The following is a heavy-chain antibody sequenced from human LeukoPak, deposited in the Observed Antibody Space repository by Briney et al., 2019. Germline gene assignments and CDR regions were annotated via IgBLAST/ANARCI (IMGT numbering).Heavy chain of an antibody. D-gene: IGHD1-26*01. V-gene: IGHV1-2*02. Sequence: ASVKVSCKASGYTFIGYYIHWVRQTPGQGLEWMGSINANTGGANYAQRFRGRVPMTRDTSISTVYLELTGLTSDDTAVYYSARGLGSGSYHFDYWGQGALVTVSS. CDR1: GYTFIGYY. CDR3: ARGLGSGSYHFDY. J-gene: IGHJ4*02. CDR2: INANTGGA.